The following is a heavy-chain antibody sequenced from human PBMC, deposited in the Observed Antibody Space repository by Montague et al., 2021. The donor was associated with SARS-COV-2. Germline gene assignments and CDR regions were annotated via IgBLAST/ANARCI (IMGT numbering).Heavy chain of an antibody. D-gene: IGHD3-10*01. J-gene: IGHJ3*02. CDR1: GGSISSSSYY. CDR3: ARVKWELSVGNVFDI. V-gene: IGHV4-39*01. Sequence: SETLSLTCTVSGGSISSSSYYWAWLRQPPGKGLGWIGSIYHSGSTFYNPSLKSRVSMSVDTSKNQFSLKLSPVTAADTAMYYCARVKWELSVGNVFDIWGQGTMVTVSS. CDR2: IYHSGST.